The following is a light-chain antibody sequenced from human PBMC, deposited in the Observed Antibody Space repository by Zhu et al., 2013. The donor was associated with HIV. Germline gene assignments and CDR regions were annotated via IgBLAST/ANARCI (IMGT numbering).Light chain of an antibody. CDR3: QQYNDWPL. CDR2: AAS. J-gene: IGKJ4*01. CDR1: QTISSY. Sequence: DIQMTQSPSSLSASVGDRVTITCRASQTISSYLNWYQQKPGKAPKLLIYAASSLQSGVPSRFSGSGSGTEFTLTINNMQSEDFAVYYCQQYNDWPLFGGGTKVEI. V-gene: IGKV1-39*01.